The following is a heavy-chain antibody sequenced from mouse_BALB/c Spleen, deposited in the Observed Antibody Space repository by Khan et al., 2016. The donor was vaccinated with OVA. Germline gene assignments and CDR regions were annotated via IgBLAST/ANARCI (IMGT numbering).Heavy chain of an antibody. CDR2: IRDGGTYT. D-gene: IGHD2-13*01. V-gene: IGHV5-4*02. CDR1: GFTFSDYY. CDR3: VRGYYGDPFAY. Sequence: EVELVESGGGLVKPGGSLTLSCAASGFTFSDYYMYWVRQTPEKRLEWVATIRDGGTYTYYPDSVKGRFTISRDDAENNLYLQMSSLKSEDTAMYYCVRGYYGDPFAYWGQGTLVTVSA. J-gene: IGHJ3*01.